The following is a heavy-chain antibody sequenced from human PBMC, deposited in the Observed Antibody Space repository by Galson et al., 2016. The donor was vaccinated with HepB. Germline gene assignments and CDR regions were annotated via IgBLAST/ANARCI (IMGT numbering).Heavy chain of an antibody. V-gene: IGHV3-30*19. J-gene: IGHJ4*02. CDR3: AKLDCGRDCPRDD. CDR1: GFTFSRYG. D-gene: IGHD2-21*02. CDR2: ISYDGGGK. Sequence: SLRLSCAASGFTFSRYGMHWVRQAPGKGLEWVAVISYDGGGKHYADSVKGRFTVSRDNPKNTLFLQMNSLRVEDTAVYYCAKLDCGRDCPRDDWGQGTQVTVS.